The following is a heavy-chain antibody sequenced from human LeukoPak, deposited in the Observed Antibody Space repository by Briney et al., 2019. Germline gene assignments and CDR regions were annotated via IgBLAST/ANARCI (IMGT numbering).Heavy chain of an antibody. CDR1: GGSFSSSKW. Sequence: SETLSLTCVVSGGSFSSSKWWSWVRQPPGKGLEWIGQVYHDGGTKYNPSLKSRVTISVDRSKNQFSLKLSSVTAADTAVYYCARAGAYCGGDCYYDYWGQGTLVTVSS. CDR2: VYHDGGT. D-gene: IGHD2-21*02. J-gene: IGHJ4*02. V-gene: IGHV4-4*02. CDR3: ARAGAYCGGDCYYDY.